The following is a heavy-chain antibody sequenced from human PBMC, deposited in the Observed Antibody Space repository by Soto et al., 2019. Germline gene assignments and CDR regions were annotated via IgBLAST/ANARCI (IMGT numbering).Heavy chain of an antibody. CDR1: GGSISSTNW. V-gene: IGHV4-4*02. CDR2: IYQSGST. Sequence: QVQLQESGPGLVKPSGTLSLTCAVSGGSISSTNWWTWVRQPPGKGLEWIGEIYQSGSTNYNPSLNSXXTXSXXKARNQSSLTLNSMTAADPAVYYCARDRSRRSFDIWGQGTLVTVSS. J-gene: IGHJ3*02. CDR3: ARDRSRRSFDI.